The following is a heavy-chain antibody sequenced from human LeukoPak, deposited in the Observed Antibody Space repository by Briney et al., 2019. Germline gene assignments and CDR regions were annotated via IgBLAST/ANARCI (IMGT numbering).Heavy chain of an antibody. CDR2: INPNSGGT. CDR3: ARGYSYGYDY. D-gene: IGHD5-18*01. V-gene: IGHV1-2*02. J-gene: IGHJ4*02. Sequence: ASVKVSCKASGYTFTGYYMYWVRQPPGQGLDWMGWINPNSGGTNYAQKFQGRVTVTRDTSISTAYMELSRLRSDDTAVYYCARGYSYGYDYWGQGTLVTVSS. CDR1: GYTFTGYY.